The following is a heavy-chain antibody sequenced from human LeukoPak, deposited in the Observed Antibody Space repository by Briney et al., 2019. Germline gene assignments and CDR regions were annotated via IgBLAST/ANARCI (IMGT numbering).Heavy chain of an antibody. CDR3: AAFTGYSSGYSLNYFDY. V-gene: IGHV4-39*07. J-gene: IGHJ4*02. D-gene: IGHD3-22*01. CDR1: GGSISSTSYY. Sequence: SETLSLTRTVSGGSISSTSYYWGWIRQPPGKGLEWIGSIYYSGSTYYNPSLKSRVTISVDTSKNQFSLKLSSVTAADTAVYYCAAFTGYSSGYSLNYFDYWGQGTLVTVSS. CDR2: IYYSGST.